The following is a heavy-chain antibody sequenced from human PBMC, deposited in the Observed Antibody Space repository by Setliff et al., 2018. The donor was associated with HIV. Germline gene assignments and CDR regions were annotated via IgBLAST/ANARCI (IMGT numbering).Heavy chain of an antibody. CDR2: IYATGST. Sequence: ASETLSLTCTVSGGSISSRTYYWSWIRQPAGKGPEWIGHIYATGSTNYNPSLKSRLTISMDTSKNQFSLNLSSVTAADTAVYYCAREGTYCSSTICYDWFDPWGQGTLVTVSS. V-gene: IGHV4-61*09. CDR1: GGSISSRTYY. D-gene: IGHD2-2*01. J-gene: IGHJ5*02. CDR3: AREGTYCSSTICYDWFDP.